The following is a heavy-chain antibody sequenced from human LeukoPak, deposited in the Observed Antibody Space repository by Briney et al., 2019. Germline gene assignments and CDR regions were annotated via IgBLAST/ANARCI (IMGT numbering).Heavy chain of an antibody. CDR2: INHSGST. V-gene: IGHV4-34*01. J-gene: IGHJ4*02. CDR1: GGSFSGYY. CDR3: ASSSYRSFYDSSGYYPFDY. Sequence: SETLSLTCAVYGGSFSGYYWSWIRQPPGKGLEWIGEINHSGSTNYNPSLKSRVMISVDTSKNQFSLKLSSVTAADTAVYYCASSSYRSFYDSSGYYPFDYWGQGTLVTVSS. D-gene: IGHD3-22*01.